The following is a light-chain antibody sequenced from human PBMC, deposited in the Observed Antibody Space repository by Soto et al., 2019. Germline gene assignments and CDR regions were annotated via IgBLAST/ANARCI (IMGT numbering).Light chain of an antibody. Sequence: DIQMTQSPSSVSASVGDRVTITCRASQAISTWLAWYQQKPGKAPKLLIYAASNLQTGVPSRFSVSGSGTDFTLTISSLQPEDVATYYCQQANSFPRKFGQGTKVEIK. CDR2: AAS. CDR1: QAISTW. J-gene: IGKJ1*01. CDR3: QQANSFPRK. V-gene: IGKV1-12*01.